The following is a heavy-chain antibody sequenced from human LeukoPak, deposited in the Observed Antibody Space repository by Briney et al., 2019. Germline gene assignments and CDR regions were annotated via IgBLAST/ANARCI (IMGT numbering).Heavy chain of an antibody. V-gene: IGHV3-23*01. J-gene: IGHJ4*02. CDR1: GLPFSTYA. Sequence: GGSQTLPCAASGLPFSTYAMNWVRQAPGEGLGWVSFITGSGGFTQSADSVKGRFTIPRENSSNTVYLKMNSLRVEDTALYYCVRSLDNWGQGTLVTVSS. CDR2: ITGSGGFT. CDR3: VRSLDN.